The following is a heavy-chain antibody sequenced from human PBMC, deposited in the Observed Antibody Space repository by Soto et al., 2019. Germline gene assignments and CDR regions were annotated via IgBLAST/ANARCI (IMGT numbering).Heavy chain of an antibody. CDR3: GTLNYDGDGC. J-gene: IGHJ4*01. CDR2: IPHDGSYK. Sequence: QVQLVESGGGVVQPGGSLRLSCAASGLTFSNYGMHWVRQAPGKGLESVAIIPHDGSYKYYVDSVKGRFTISRDNSRNTLYLQMDSLRPEDTAVYYCGTLNYDGDGCWGQGTLVTVSS. CDR1: GLTFSNYG. D-gene: IGHD2-21*01. V-gene: IGHV3-30*03.